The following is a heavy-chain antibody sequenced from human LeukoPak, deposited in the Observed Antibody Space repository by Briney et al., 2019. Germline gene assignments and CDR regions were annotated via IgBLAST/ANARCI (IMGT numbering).Heavy chain of an antibody. J-gene: IGHJ6*02. CDR1: GGSISSYY. V-gene: IGHV4-59*08. Sequence: SETLSLTCTVSGGSISSYYWSWIRQPPGKGLEWIGYIYYSGSTNYNPSLKSRVTISVDTSKNQFSLKPSSVTAADTAVYYCARHIGFPEYYYYYGMDVWGQGTTVTVSS. D-gene: IGHD1-26*01. CDR2: IYYSGST. CDR3: ARHIGFPEYYYYYGMDV.